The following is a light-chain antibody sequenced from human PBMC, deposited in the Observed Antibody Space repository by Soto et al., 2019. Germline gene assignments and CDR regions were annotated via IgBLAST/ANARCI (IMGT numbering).Light chain of an antibody. CDR2: GAS. CDR1: QSISTN. CDR3: LQYKSWPEYT. J-gene: IGKJ2*01. Sequence: IIMTQSPATLSVSPGERVTFSCRASQSISTNLAWYQQKPGQAPRLLIYGASTRHTHIPDRFSGSGSGTEFTLTITSLQSEDFAVYYCLQYKSWPEYTFGQRTKLEIK. V-gene: IGKV3-15*01.